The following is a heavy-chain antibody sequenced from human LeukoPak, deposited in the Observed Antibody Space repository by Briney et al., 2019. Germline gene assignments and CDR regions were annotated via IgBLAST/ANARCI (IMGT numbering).Heavy chain of an antibody. V-gene: IGHV4-39*07. J-gene: IGHJ6*03. Sequence: PSETLSLTCTVSGGSISSSSYYWGWIRQPPGKGLEWIGSIYYSGSTYYNPSLKSRVTISVDTSKNQFSLKLSSVTAADTAVYYCAKLGGGYCSGTSCYGYYYYYMDVWGKGTTVTVSS. CDR2: IYYSGST. D-gene: IGHD2-2*03. CDR3: AKLGGGYCSGTSCYGYYYYYMDV. CDR1: GGSISSSSYY.